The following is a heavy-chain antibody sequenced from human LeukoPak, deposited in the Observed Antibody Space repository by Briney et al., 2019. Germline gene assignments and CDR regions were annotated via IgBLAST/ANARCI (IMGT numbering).Heavy chain of an antibody. CDR2: IYYSGST. J-gene: IGHJ4*02. CDR3: AREVGYCSGGSCYSYFDY. V-gene: IGHV4-59*01. CDR1: GGSISSYY. D-gene: IGHD2-15*01. Sequence: SETLSLTCAVSGGSISSYYWSWIRQPPGKGLEWIGYIYYSGSTNYNASLTNRVTISVDTSKNQFSLKLSSATAADTAVYYCAREVGYCSGGSCYSYFDYWGQGTLVTVSS.